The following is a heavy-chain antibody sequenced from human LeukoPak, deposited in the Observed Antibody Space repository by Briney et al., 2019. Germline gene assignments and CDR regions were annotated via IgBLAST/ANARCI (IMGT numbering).Heavy chain of an antibody. J-gene: IGHJ4*02. CDR2: ISAYNGNT. V-gene: IGHV1-18*01. Sequence: ASVKVSCKASGYTFTTYGITWVRQAPGQGLEWMGWISAYNGNTNYAQKFQGRVTMTIYTSTSTAYMELRSLKSDDTAVYYCARVWGYYYDSSGYSDFDYWGQGTLVTVSS. CDR3: ARVWGYYYDSSGYSDFDY. D-gene: IGHD3-22*01. CDR1: GYTFTTYG.